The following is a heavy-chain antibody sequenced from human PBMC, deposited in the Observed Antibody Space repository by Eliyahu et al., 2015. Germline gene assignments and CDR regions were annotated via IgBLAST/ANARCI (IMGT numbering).Heavy chain of an antibody. J-gene: IGHJ3*02. CDR2: INHSGST. V-gene: IGHV4-34*01. CDR1: GGSFSGYY. D-gene: IGHD3-22*01. CDR3: ARLDSSGPHDAFDI. Sequence: QVQLQQWGAGLLKPSETLSLTCAVYGGSFSGYYWXWIRQPPGKGLEWIGEINHSGSTNYNPSLKSRVTISVDTSKNQFSLKLSSVTAADTAVYYCARLDSSGPHDAFDIWGQGTMVTVSS.